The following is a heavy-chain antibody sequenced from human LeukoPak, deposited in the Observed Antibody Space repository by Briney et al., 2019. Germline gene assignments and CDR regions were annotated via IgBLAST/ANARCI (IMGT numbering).Heavy chain of an antibody. D-gene: IGHD6-6*01. CDR2: IWYDGSKK. V-gene: IGHV3-33*01. CDR1: GFTFSDYG. CDR3: ARAQSSSSTFDL. J-gene: IGHJ4*02. Sequence: PGRSLRLSCAASGFTFSDYGIHWVRQAPGQGLESVALIWYDGSKKYYADSVKGRFTISRDNTKNTLYLQLNSLRADDTAVYYCARAQSSSSTFDLRGQGTLVTVSS.